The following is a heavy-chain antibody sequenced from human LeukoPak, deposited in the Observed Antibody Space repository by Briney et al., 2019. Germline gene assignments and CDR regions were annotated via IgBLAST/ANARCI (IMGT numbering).Heavy chain of an antibody. CDR3: ARASRTGLGIGSFDY. Sequence: PSETLSLTCTVSGYFITSGYYWGWIRQPPGKGLEWIGSIYHSGSTYYNPSLKGRVTISVDTSKNQFSLKLSSVTAADTAVYYCARASRTGLGIGSFDYWGQGTLVTVSS. CDR1: GYFITSGYY. CDR2: IYHSGST. J-gene: IGHJ4*02. D-gene: IGHD7-27*01. V-gene: IGHV4-38-2*02.